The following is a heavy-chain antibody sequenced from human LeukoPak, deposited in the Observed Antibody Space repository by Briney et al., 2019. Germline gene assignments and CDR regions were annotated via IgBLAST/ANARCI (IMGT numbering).Heavy chain of an antibody. J-gene: IGHJ4*02. V-gene: IGHV4-39*07. CDR2: IYYSGST. CDR1: GGSISSSSYY. D-gene: IGHD6-13*01. Sequence: SETLSLTCTVSGGSISSSSYYWGWIRQPPGKGLGWIGSIYYSGSTYYNPSLKSRVTISVDTSKNQFSLKLSSVTAADTAVYYCARRKGVAAAGTMKDWGQGTLVTVSS. CDR3: ARRKGVAAAGTMKD.